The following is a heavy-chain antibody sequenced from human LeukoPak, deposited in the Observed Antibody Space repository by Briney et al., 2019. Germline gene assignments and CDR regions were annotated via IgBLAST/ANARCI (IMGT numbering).Heavy chain of an antibody. CDR2: VYFDGGT. V-gene: IGHV4-39*07. CDR1: GGSVTSGTYH. CDR3: ARDHYYDGRGRFDP. J-gene: IGHJ5*02. D-gene: IGHD3-16*01. Sequence: SETLSLTCSVSGGSVTSGTYHWGWIRQPPGRGLEWIGSVYFDGGTHYNPSLQSRVTISVDTSKNQFSLRLSSVTAADTALYYCARDHYYDGRGRFDPWGQGTLVTVSS.